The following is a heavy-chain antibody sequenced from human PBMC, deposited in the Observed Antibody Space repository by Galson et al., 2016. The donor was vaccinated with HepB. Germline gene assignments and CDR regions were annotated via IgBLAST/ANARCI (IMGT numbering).Heavy chain of an antibody. CDR3: ARTRGYSPLDY. J-gene: IGHJ4*02. D-gene: IGHD5-12*01. Sequence: TLSPTCTVSGDSITSGSFYWTWIRQPAGKGLEWIGRIHTSGSNDHNPSRNSPVAMSIDTSKKHFSLRLTPVTAADTALYYFARTRGYSPLDYWGQGILVTVSS. V-gene: IGHV4-61*02. CDR1: GDSITSGSFY. CDR2: IHTSGSN.